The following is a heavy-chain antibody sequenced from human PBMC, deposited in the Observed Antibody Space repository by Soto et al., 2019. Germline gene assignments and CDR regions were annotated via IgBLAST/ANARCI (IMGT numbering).Heavy chain of an antibody. CDR3: VSGPDRAKD. V-gene: IGHV1-46*03. J-gene: IGHJ4*02. CDR1: GYTFTSHY. D-gene: IGHD2-15*01. Sequence: QVKLVQSGAEVKKPGASVKVSCKASGYTFTSHYMHWVRQAPGQGLEWMGVINPSGDSTSYAQKFQGRISMTSDTSTSTVYMELSSLRSEDTAVYYCVSGPDRAKDWGQGTLVTVSS. CDR2: INPSGDST.